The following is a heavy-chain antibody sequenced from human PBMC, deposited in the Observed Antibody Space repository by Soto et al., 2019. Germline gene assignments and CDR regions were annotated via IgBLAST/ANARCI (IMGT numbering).Heavy chain of an antibody. J-gene: IGHJ4*02. Sequence: QVQLVQSGAEVKQPGASVKVSCRASGYTFTDYDISWVRQATGQGLEWMGGMNPDSANTGYAQKFQGRVTMTRDTSISTAYMELNSLTSEDTAVYYCARAIRNQLLSDYWGQGTLVTVSS. CDR1: GYTFTDYD. V-gene: IGHV1-8*01. D-gene: IGHD1-26*01. CDR3: ARAIRNQLLSDY. CDR2: MNPDSANT.